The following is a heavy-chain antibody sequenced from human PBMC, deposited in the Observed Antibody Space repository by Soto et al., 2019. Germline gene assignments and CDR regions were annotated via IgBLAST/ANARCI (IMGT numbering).Heavy chain of an antibody. CDR2: IYYSGST. J-gene: IGHJ4*02. V-gene: IGHV4-59*01. CDR1: GGSISGYY. CDR3: AAAPRY. Sequence: PSETLSLTCSVSGGSISGYYWGWIRQTPEKGLEWIGYIYYSGSTNYNPSLKSRVTMLIDMSKNQFSLKLTSVSAADTAVYYCAAAPRYRGQGILVTVS. D-gene: IGHD2-15*01.